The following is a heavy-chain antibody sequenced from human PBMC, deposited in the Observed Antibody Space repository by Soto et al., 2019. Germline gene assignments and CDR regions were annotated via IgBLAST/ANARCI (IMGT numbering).Heavy chain of an antibody. CDR2: IRSKAYGGTT. V-gene: IGHV3-49*03. J-gene: IGHJ3*02. D-gene: IGHD5-12*01. CDR3: TRERADIVNDAFDI. CDR1: GFTFGDYA. Sequence: PGGSLRLSCTASGFTFGDYAMSWFRQAPGKGLEWVGFIRSKAYGGTTEYAASVKGRFTISRDDSKSIAYLQMNSLKTEDTAVYYCTRERADIVNDAFDIWGQGTMVTVSS.